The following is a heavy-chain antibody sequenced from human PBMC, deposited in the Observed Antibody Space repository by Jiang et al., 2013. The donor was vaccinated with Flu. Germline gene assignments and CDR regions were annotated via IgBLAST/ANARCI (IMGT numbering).Heavy chain of an antibody. V-gene: IGHV4-59*01. CDR3: ARNIVPLTRAYYGMDV. CDR1: GGSISSYY. D-gene: IGHD2/OR15-2a*01. J-gene: IGHJ6*02. CDR2: IYYSGST. Sequence: LLKPSETLSLTCTVSGGSISSYYWSWIRQPPGKGLEWIGYIYYSGSTNYNPSFKSRVTISVDTSKNQFSLKLSSVTAADTAVYYCARNIVPLTRAYYGMDVWGQGTTVTVSS.